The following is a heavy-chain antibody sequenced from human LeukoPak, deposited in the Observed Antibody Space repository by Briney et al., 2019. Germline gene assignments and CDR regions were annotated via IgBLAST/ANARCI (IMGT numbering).Heavy chain of an antibody. CDR3: AKHLLVGGTRGAYAFDI. D-gene: IGHD1-26*01. CDR2: ISGITTNT. J-gene: IGHJ3*02. V-gene: IGHV3-23*01. Sequence: GGSLRLSCAAPGFTFSNYAMSFVRQAPGKGLENVSLISGITTNTYYADSVKGRFTISRDNSKNTLDLQMNSLRAEDTAGYYCAKHLLVGGTRGAYAFDIWGRGTMVTVSS. CDR1: GFTFSNYA.